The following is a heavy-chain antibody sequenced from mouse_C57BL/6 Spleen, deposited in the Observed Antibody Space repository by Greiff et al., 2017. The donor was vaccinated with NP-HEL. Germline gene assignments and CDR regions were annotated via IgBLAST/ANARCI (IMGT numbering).Heavy chain of an antibody. CDR2: ISYSGST. D-gene: IGHD1-1*01. CDR3: ARNYGSSLYYYAMDY. CDR1: GYSITSDY. Sequence: EVHLVESGPGLAKPSQTLSLTCSVTGYSITSDYWNWIRKFPGNKLEYMGYISYSGSTYYNPSLKSRISITRDTSKNQYYLQLNSVTTEDTATYYCARNYGSSLYYYAMDYWGQGTSVTVSS. V-gene: IGHV3-8*01. J-gene: IGHJ4*01.